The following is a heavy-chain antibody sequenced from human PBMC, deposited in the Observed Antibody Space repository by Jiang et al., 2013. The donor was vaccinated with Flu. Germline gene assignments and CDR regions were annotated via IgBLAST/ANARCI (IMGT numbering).Heavy chain of an antibody. V-gene: IGHV4-30-4*01. CDR2: IYYRGDT. CDR1: GGSISLGDYF. Sequence: GLVKPSQTLSLTCTVSGGSISLGDYFWTWIRQPPGKGLEYIGHIYYRGDTTYNPSLKSPITISMDTSKKQFSLNLRSVTAADTAVYYCAAASSVTMWAFAFWGQGTMVTVSS. CDR3: AAASSVTMWAFAF. J-gene: IGHJ3*01. D-gene: IGHD3-10*02.